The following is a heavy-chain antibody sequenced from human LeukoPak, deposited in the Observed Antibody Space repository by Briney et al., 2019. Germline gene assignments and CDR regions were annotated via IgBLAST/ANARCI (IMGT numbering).Heavy chain of an antibody. CDR1: GGSMSSSSYY. CDR3: TRVLMRGYSGYGGDYYYGMDV. V-gene: IGHV4-39*07. D-gene: IGHD5-12*01. J-gene: IGHJ6*02. CDR2: IYHSGST. Sequence: SETLSLTCTVSGGSMSSSSYYWGWIRQPPGKGLEWIGEIYHSGSTNYNPSLKSRVTISVDKSKNQFSLKLSSVTAADTAVYYCTRVLMRGYSGYGGDYYYGMDVWGQGTTVTVSS.